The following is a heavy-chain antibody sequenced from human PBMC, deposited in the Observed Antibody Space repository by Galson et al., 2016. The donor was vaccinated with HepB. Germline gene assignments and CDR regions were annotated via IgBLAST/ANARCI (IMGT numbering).Heavy chain of an antibody. D-gene: IGHD3-22*01. J-gene: IGHJ6*02. V-gene: IGHV1-69*13. CDR3: ASGTYYDSGGFLYYCYYGLDV. CDR1: GSTFYNNA. Sequence: SVKVSCKAFGSTFYNNAVSWVRQAPGQGLEWMGGIIPLFSTSEYAQKFQGRVTITADESTDTTYMELSSLRSEDTAVYYCASGTYYDSGGFLYYCYYGLDVWGQGTLVTVSS. CDR2: IIPLFSTS.